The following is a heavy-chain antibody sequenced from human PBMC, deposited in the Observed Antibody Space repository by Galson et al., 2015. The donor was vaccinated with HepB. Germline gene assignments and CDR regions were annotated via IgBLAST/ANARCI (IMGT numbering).Heavy chain of an antibody. CDR3: AREGDFWSGYPYYYYYMDV. V-gene: IGHV4-4*07. D-gene: IGHD3-3*01. CDR1: CGSISGYY. Sequence: ETLSLTCTVYCGSISGYYWSWIRQLAGNGLEWIGRIHTSGSTNYNPSLKSRVTRSVDTSKNQFSLRLSSVTAADTAVYYCAREGDFWSGYPYYYYYMDVCDKGTTVTVSS. J-gene: IGHJ6*03. CDR2: IHTSGST.